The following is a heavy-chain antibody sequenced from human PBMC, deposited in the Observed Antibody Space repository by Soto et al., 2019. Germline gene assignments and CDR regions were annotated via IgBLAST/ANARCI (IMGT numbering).Heavy chain of an antibody. V-gene: IGHV3-15*07. J-gene: IGHJ6*02. CDR3: TADIPNISANYGMDV. D-gene: IGHD6-25*01. CDR2: IKTKIEGGTT. CDR1: GFIFSNTW. Sequence: EEQLEESGGGLVEPGGSLRLSCAASGFIFSNTWINWVRQAPGKGLEWVGRIKTKIEGGTTNYAAPVKGRFTVSGDDSKNTVYLHMNSLRTEDTAVYYCTADIPNISANYGMDVWGQGTTVTVSS.